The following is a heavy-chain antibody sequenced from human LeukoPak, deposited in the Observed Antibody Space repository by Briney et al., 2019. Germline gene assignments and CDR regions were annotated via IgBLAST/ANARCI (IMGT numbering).Heavy chain of an antibody. CDR3: AKGLVTAGGVDYFDY. J-gene: IGHJ4*02. V-gene: IGHV3-9*01. D-gene: IGHD2-21*02. Sequence: PGRSLRLSCAASGFTFDDYAMDWVRQAPGKGLEWVSGISWNSSSIGYADSVEGRFTISRDNAKNSLYLQMNRLRGEDTALYCCAKGLVTAGGVDYFDYWGQGALVTVSS. CDR2: ISWNSSSI. CDR1: GFTFDDYA.